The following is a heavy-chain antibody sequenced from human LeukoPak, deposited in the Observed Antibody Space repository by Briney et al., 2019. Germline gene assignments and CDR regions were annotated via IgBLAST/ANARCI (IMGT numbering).Heavy chain of an antibody. V-gene: IGHV4-38-2*02. D-gene: IGHD3-22*01. CDR1: GYSISSGYY. CDR3: ARVTDDSSGYYYDYQYYFDY. J-gene: IGHJ4*02. Sequence: PSETLSLTCTVSGYSISSGYYWGWIRQPPGKGLEWIGSIYHSGSTYYNPSLKSRVTISVDTSKNQFSLKLSSVTAADTAVYYCARVTDDSSGYYYDYQYYFDYWGQGTLVTVSS. CDR2: IYHSGST.